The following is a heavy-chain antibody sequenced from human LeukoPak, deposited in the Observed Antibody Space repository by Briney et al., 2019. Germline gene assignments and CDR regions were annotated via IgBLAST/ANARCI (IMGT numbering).Heavy chain of an antibody. J-gene: IGHJ1*01. CDR1: GFTFSSYG. CDR3: AKDLGPHYGDYSEYFQH. CDR2: ISYDGSNK. D-gene: IGHD4-17*01. Sequence: GGSLRLSCAASGFTFSSYGMHWVRQAPGKGLEWVAVISYDGSNKYYADSVKGRFTISRDNSKNTLYLQMNSLRAEDTAVYYCAKDLGPHYGDYSEYFQHWGQGTLVTVSS. V-gene: IGHV3-30*18.